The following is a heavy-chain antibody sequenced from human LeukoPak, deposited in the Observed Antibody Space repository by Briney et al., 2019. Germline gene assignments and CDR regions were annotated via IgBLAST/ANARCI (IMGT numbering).Heavy chain of an antibody. CDR1: GFTFSTYW. Sequence: GGSLRLSCAASGFTFSTYWMHWVRQAPGKGLVWVSRINSDGSSTTYADSVKGRFTISRDNAKNTLYLQMNSLRAEVTALYYCARSPNCGGDCFWGQGTLVTVSS. CDR3: ARSPNCGGDCF. V-gene: IGHV3-74*01. CDR2: INSDGSST. D-gene: IGHD2-21*02. J-gene: IGHJ4*02.